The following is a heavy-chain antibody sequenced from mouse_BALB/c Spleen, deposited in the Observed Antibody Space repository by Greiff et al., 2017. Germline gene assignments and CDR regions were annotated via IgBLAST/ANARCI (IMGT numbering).Heavy chain of an antibody. V-gene: IGHV1-31*01. CDR1: GYSFTGYY. CDR2: INPYNGAT. Sequence: VQLQQSGPELVKPGASVKISCKASGYSFTGYYMHWVKQSHVKSLEWIGRINPYNGATSYNQNFKDKASLTVDKSSSTAYMELHSLTSEDSAVYYCARDGNYYFDYWGQGTTLTVSS. J-gene: IGHJ2*01. D-gene: IGHD2-1*01. CDR3: ARDGNYYFDY.